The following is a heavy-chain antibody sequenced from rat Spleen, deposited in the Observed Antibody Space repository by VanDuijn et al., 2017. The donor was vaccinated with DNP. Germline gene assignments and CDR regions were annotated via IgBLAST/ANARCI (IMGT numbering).Heavy chain of an antibody. CDR2: ISTGGDDT. CDR1: GFTFRNYG. Sequence: EVQLVESGGGLAQPGRSLTLSCAASGFTFRNYGMAWVRQAPTKGLEWVASISTGGDDTYYRDSVKGRFTISRDNTKNTQYPQMDSLRSEDTATYYCTTHRTWYFDFWGPGTMVTVSS. CDR3: TTHRTWYFDF. V-gene: IGHV5S13*01. J-gene: IGHJ1*01.